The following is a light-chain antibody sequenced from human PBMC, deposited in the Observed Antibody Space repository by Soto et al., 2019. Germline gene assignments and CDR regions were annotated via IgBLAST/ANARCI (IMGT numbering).Light chain of an antibody. Sequence: EIVLTQSPGTLSLSPGERATLSCRASQSISRSLAWYQQKPGQAPRLLISDASTRATGIPARFSGSGSGTEFTLTISSLQSEDFALYYCHQYSSWPPGTFGQGTKVEIK. CDR2: DAS. V-gene: IGKV3-15*01. CDR1: QSISRS. CDR3: HQYSSWPPGT. J-gene: IGKJ2*01.